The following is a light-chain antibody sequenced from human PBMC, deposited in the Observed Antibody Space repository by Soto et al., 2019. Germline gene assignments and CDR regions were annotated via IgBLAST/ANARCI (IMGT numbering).Light chain of an antibody. Sequence: EIVLTQSPATLSLSPGEGATLSCRASQSVSSYLAWYQQKPGQAPRLLIYDASNRATGIPARFSGSGSGTDFTLIISSLEPEDFAVYYCQQRSNWPVTFGLGTKLEIK. CDR3: QQRSNWPVT. J-gene: IGKJ1*01. CDR1: QSVSSY. V-gene: IGKV3-11*01. CDR2: DAS.